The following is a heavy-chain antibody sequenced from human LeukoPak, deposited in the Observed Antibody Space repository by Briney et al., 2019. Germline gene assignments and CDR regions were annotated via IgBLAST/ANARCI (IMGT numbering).Heavy chain of an antibody. CDR3: ARDDESSSWYNIDY. Sequence: PGGSLRLSCAASGFTFSSYAMSWVRQAPGKGLEWVSAISGSGGSTYYADSVKGRFTISRDNSKNTLYLQMNSLRAEDTAVYYCARDDESSSWYNIDYWGQGTLVTVSS. V-gene: IGHV3-23*01. CDR2: ISGSGGST. D-gene: IGHD6-13*01. J-gene: IGHJ4*02. CDR1: GFTFSSYA.